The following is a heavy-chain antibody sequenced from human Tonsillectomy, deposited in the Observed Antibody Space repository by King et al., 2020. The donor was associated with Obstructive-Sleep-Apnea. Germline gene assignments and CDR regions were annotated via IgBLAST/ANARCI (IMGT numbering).Heavy chain of an antibody. CDR1: GFTFSSYG. CDR2: IWFDGSNK. V-gene: IGHV3-33*01. CDR3: ARGQTFRGAYSDFDY. Sequence: VQLVESGGGVVQPGRSLRLSCAASGFTFSSYGMHWVRQAPGRGLEWVAAIWFDGSNKFHADSVKGRFTISRDNSENTLYLQMNSLRAEDTAVYCCARGQTFRGAYSDFDYWGQGTLVTVSS. J-gene: IGHJ4*02. D-gene: IGHD3-16*01.